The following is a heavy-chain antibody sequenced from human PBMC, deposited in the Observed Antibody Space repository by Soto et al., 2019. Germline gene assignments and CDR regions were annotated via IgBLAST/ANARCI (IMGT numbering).Heavy chain of an antibody. Sequence: SETLSLSCKVSVGSNSTCYWNWIRHLAGKGLEWIGRIFSSGPTSCTPSVKSRPTFSVDKSKSQFSLRLTYVTAADTAVYYCARVPQRGYNLYSGIMDVWGQGSTVT. CDR2: IFSSGPT. J-gene: IGHJ6*02. CDR1: VGSNSTCY. CDR3: ARVPQRGYNLYSGIMDV. V-gene: IGHV4-4*07. D-gene: IGHD5-18*01.